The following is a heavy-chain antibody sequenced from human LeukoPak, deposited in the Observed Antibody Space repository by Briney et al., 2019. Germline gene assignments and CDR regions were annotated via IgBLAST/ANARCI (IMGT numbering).Heavy chain of an antibody. V-gene: IGHV3-7*01. CDR1: GFTLGGYW. CDR2: IKEDGSEK. CDR3: ARDRAYQYYDLLTGYYYYYGLDV. J-gene: IGHJ6*02. Sequence: PGESLRLSCTASGFTLGGYWMSWVRQAPGKGLEWVANIKEDGSEKNYVDSVKGRFTISRDNAKNSLYLQMDSLRAGDTAVYFCARDRAYQYYDLLTGYYYYYGLDVWGQGTTVTVSS. D-gene: IGHD3-9*01.